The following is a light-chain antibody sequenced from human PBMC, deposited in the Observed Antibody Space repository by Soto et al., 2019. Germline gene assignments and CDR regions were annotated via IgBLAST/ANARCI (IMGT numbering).Light chain of an antibody. Sequence: QSVLTQPPSVSGAPGQRVTISCTGSSSSLGAGYDVRWYQQLPGTAPKLLIFGNTNRPSGVPDRFSGSKSDTSASLAITGLQAEDEADYYCQSYHSSLRGVFGTGTKLTVL. CDR3: QSYHSSLRGV. J-gene: IGLJ1*01. V-gene: IGLV1-40*01. CDR1: SSSLGAGYD. CDR2: GNT.